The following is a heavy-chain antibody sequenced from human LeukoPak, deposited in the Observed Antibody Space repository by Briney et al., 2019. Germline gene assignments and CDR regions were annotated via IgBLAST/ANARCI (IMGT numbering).Heavy chain of an antibody. CDR1: GFTFSSYA. Sequence: GGSLRLSCAASGFTFSSYAMSWVRQAPGKGLEWVSAISGSGGSTYYADSVKGRFTISRDYSKNTLYLQMNSLRAEDTAVYYCARMNYVSSGWGAPFDYWGQGTLVTVSS. CDR3: ARMNYVSSGWGAPFDY. D-gene: IGHD1-7*01. V-gene: IGHV3-23*01. CDR2: ISGSGGST. J-gene: IGHJ4*02.